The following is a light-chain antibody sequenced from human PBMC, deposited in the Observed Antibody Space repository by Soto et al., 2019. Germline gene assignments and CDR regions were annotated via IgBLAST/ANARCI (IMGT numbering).Light chain of an antibody. Sequence: QSALTQPASVSGSPGQSITISCTGTSSDVGAYNYVSWYQQHPGKAPQLMIYEVSNRPSGVSNRFSGSKSGNTASLPISGLQAEDEADYYCSSYRSSSTYVFGTGTKLTVL. CDR1: SSDVGAYNY. V-gene: IGLV2-14*01. J-gene: IGLJ1*01. CDR3: SSYRSSSTYV. CDR2: EVS.